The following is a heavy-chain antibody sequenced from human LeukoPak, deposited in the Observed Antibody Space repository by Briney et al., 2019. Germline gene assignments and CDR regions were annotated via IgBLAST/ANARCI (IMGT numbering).Heavy chain of an antibody. V-gene: IGHV4-61*02. D-gene: IGHD5-18*01. CDR1: GGSISSGTYY. Sequence: SETLSLTCTVSGGSISSGTYYWSWIRQPAGKGLEWIGRIYSSGRTNYNPSLESRVTISIDTSKNQFSLKLSSVTAADTAVYYCARSYPDTAMVTPFDYWGQGTLVTVSS. CDR2: IYSSGRT. CDR3: ARSYPDTAMVTPFDY. J-gene: IGHJ4*02.